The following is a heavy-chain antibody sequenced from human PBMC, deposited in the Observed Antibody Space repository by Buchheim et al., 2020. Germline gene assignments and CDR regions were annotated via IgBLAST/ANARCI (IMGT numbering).Heavy chain of an antibody. CDR3: VRTMLPNDAFDI. Sequence: QVQLVQSGAEVKTPGASVSLSCKTVGYTFTTYAIHWVRQAPGQGLEWMALVKPSGGNTADAQKFQGRVTLNSDTSTSTVYMELRSLRSGDTAVYYCVRTMLPNDAFDIWGQGT. J-gene: IGHJ3*02. V-gene: IGHV1-46*03. D-gene: IGHD3-10*02. CDR2: VKPSGGNT. CDR1: GYTFTTYA.